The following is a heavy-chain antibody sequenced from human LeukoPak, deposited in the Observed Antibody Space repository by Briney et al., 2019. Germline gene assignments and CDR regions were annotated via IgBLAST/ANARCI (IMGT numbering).Heavy chain of an antibody. D-gene: IGHD5-12*01. CDR2: INPNSGGT. CDR3: ARDERRDIVATNVDY. J-gene: IGHJ4*02. CDR1: GYTFTGYY. Sequence: ASVKVSCKASGYTFTGYYMHWVRQAPGQGLEWMGWINPNSGGTNYAQKFQGRVTMTRDTSISTAYMELSRLRSDDTAVYYCARDERRDIVATNVDYWGQGTLVTVPS. V-gene: IGHV1-2*02.